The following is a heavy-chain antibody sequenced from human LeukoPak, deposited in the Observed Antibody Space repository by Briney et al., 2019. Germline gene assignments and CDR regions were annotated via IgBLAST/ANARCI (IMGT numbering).Heavy chain of an antibody. J-gene: IGHJ4*02. Sequence: SVKVSCKASGGTFSSYAISWVRQAPGQGLEWMGRIIPILGIANYAQKFQGRVTITADKSTSTAYMELSSLRSEDTAVYYCNLWGSYRNGQIFDYWGQGTLVTVSS. CDR3: NLWGSYRNGQIFDY. CDR1: GGTFSSYA. V-gene: IGHV1-69*04. CDR2: IIPILGIA. D-gene: IGHD3-16*02.